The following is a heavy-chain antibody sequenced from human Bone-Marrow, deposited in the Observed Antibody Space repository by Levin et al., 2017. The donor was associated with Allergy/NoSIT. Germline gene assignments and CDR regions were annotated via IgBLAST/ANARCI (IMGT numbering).Heavy chain of an antibody. Sequence: RPGGSLRLSCAASGFTFSTYIMNWVRQAPGKGLEWVSSISTTSSYIYYADSVRGRFTISRDNAKNSLFLQMNTLRAEDTAVYYCAREVPLPDSSSNFYYYYGMDVWGQGTTVTVSS. D-gene: IGHD4-11*01. CDR1: GFTFSTYI. J-gene: IGHJ6*02. V-gene: IGHV3-21*01. CDR3: AREVPLPDSSSNFYYYYGMDV. CDR2: ISTTSSYI.